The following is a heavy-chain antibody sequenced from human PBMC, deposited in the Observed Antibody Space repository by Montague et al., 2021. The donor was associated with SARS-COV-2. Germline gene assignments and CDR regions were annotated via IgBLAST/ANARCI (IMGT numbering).Heavy chain of an antibody. CDR3: AKDFDYYDSSGYFDY. D-gene: IGHD3-22*01. J-gene: IGHJ4*02. CDR1: GFTFGDHA. Sequence: SLRLSCAASGFTFGDHAMHWVRQAPGKGPEWISGITWDSGTLGYADSVKGRFTISRDNAKNSLYLRMNSLRVEGTALYYCAKDFDYYDSSGYFDYWGQGTLVTVSS. V-gene: IGHV3-9*01. CDR2: ITWDSGTL.